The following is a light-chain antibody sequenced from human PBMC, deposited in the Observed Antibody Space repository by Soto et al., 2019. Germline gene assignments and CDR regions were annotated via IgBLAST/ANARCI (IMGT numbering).Light chain of an antibody. J-gene: IGKJ4*01. Sequence: ELVWTQSPGTLSLSPGQGDTLSCRASQSVSSSYLAWYQQKPGQAPRLLIYGASSRATGIPDRFSGSGSGTDFTLTISRLEPEDFAVYYCQKYGSSPPTFGGGTKVDI. V-gene: IGKV3-20*01. CDR2: GAS. CDR3: QKYGSSPPT. CDR1: QSVSSSY.